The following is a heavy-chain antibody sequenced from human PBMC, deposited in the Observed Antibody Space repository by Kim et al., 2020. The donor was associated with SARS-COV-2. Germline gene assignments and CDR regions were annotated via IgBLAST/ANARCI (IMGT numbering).Heavy chain of an antibody. CDR1: GFNFSNYW. D-gene: IGHD3-22*01. V-gene: IGHV3-74*01. J-gene: IGHJ4*02. CDR3: VRDQGPKWHVGYFPN. CDR2: INSDGRAT. Sequence: GGSLRLSCEASGFNFSNYWMHWVRQVPGKGLVWVSRINSDGRATTYADSVRGRFTISRDNAKNTLFLQMNSLRAEDTAVYYCVRDQGPKWHVGYFPNWGQGTLVTVSS.